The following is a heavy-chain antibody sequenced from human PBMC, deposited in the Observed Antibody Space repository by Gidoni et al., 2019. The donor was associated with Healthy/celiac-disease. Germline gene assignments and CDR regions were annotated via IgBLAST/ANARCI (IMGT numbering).Heavy chain of an antibody. V-gene: IGHV1-69*01. Sequence: QVQLVQSGAAVKKPGSSVKVSCKASGGTFSRYAISWVRQAPGQGLEWRGGIIPIFGTANYAQKFQGRVTITADESTSTAYMELSSLRSEDTAVYYCARDGHPGYSSGWYGLIYYFDYWGQGTLVTVSS. D-gene: IGHD6-19*01. CDR3: ARDGHPGYSSGWYGLIYYFDY. J-gene: IGHJ4*02. CDR1: GGTFSRYA. CDR2: IIPIFGTA.